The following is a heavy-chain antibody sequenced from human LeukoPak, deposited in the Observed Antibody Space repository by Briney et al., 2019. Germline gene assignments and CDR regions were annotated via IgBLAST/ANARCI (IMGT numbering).Heavy chain of an antibody. Sequence: ASVKVSCKASGYTFTDYYMHWVRQAPGQGLEWMGWINPSSGGTNYAQKSQDRVTMTRDTSISTAYMDLSRLRSDDTAVYYCAREPDYYGSGSPLDYWGQGTLVTVSS. CDR2: INPSSGGT. V-gene: IGHV1-2*02. D-gene: IGHD3-10*01. CDR1: GYTFTDYY. CDR3: AREPDYYGSGSPLDY. J-gene: IGHJ4*02.